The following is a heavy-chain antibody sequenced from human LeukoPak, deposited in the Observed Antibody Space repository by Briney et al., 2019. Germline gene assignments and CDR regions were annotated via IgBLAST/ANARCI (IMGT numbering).Heavy chain of an antibody. Sequence: GGSLRLSCGASGFTFSDYYMSWIRQAPGKGLEWVSHISSSGSTIYYADSVKGRFTISRDNAKNSLYLQMNSLRAEDTAVYYCARAGSGWYPHAFDIWGQGTMVTVSS. D-gene: IGHD6-19*01. CDR3: ARAGSGWYPHAFDI. V-gene: IGHV3-11*04. CDR1: GFTFSDYY. J-gene: IGHJ3*02. CDR2: ISSSGSTI.